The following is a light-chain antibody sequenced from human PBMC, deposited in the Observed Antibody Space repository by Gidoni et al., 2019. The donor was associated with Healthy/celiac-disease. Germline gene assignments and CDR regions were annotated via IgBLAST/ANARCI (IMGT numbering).Light chain of an antibody. Sequence: QSALTQPASVSGSPGQSITISCTGTSSDVGNYNYVSWYQQHPGKAPKLMIYEVSNRSSGVPDRFSGSKSGNTASLTISGLQAEDEADYYCSSYASSNTVVFGGGTKLTVL. CDR3: SSYASSNTVV. CDR2: EVS. V-gene: IGLV2-14*01. J-gene: IGLJ2*01. CDR1: SSDVGNYNY.